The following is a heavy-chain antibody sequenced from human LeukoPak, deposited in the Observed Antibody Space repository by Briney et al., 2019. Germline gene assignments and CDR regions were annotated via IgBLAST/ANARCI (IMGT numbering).Heavy chain of an antibody. J-gene: IGHJ6*02. CDR1: GGSISSYY. V-gene: IGHV4-59*01. CDR3: ARAAKLQDYDFRSGYGGTYGMDV. D-gene: IGHD3-3*01. CDR2: IYYSGST. Sequence: PSETLSLTCTVSGGSISSYYWSWIRQPPGKGLEWIGYIYYSGSTNYNPSLKSRVTISVDTSKNQFSLKLSSVTAADTAVYYCARAAKLQDYDFRSGYGGTYGMDVWGQGTTVTVSS.